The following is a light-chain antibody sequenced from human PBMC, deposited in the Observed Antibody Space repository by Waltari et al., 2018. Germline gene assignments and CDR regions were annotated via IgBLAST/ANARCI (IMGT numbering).Light chain of an antibody. CDR2: QDS. CDR1: KLGDKY. Sequence: SYELPQPPSVSVSPGQTASITCSGDKLGDKYACWYQQKPGQSPVLVIYQDSKRPSGTPERFSGSNSGNTATLTIGVTQAMDEADYYCQAWDSSTVVFGGGTKLTVL. CDR3: QAWDSSTVV. J-gene: IGLJ2*01. V-gene: IGLV3-1*01.